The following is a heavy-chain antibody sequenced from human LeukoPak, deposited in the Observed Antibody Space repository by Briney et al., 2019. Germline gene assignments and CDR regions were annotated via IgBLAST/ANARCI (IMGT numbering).Heavy chain of an antibody. V-gene: IGHV1-8*01. Sequence: GASVKVSCKASGYTFTNYDIHWVRQATGQGLEWMGWMNPNSGNTGYAQKFQGRVTMTRDTSISTAYMELSRLRSDDTAVYYCARRRVVGATRGNWFDPWGQGTLVTVSS. J-gene: IGHJ5*02. CDR3: ARRRVVGATRGNWFDP. CDR1: GYTFTNYD. D-gene: IGHD1-26*01. CDR2: MNPNSGNT.